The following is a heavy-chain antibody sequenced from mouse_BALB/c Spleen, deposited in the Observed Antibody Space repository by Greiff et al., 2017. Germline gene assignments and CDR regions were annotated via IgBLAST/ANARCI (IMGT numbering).Heavy chain of an antibody. CDR3: ARDSPHYRYDVAWFAY. J-gene: IGHJ3*01. D-gene: IGHD2-14*01. CDR1: GFTFTDYY. V-gene: IGHV7-3*02. Sequence: EVKLVESGGGLVQPGGSLRLSCATSGFTFTDYYMSWVRQPPGKALEWLGFIRNKANGYTTEYSASVKGRFTISRDNSQSILYLQMNTLRAEDSATYYCARDSPHYRYDVAWFAYWGQGTLVTVSA. CDR2: IRNKANGYTT.